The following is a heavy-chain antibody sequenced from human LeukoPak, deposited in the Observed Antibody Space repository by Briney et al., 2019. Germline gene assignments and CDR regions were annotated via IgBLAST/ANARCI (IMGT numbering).Heavy chain of an antibody. V-gene: IGHV3-21*01. J-gene: IGHJ4*02. CDR3: ARDLYGDYSHDY. CDR1: GFTFSSYG. D-gene: IGHD4-17*01. Sequence: GGSLRLSCAASGFTFSSYGMNWVRQAPGKGLEWVPSISSSSRYIYYADSVKGRFTISRDNAKSSLYLQMNSLRAEDTAVYYCARDLYGDYSHDYWGQGTLVTVSS. CDR2: ISSSSRYI.